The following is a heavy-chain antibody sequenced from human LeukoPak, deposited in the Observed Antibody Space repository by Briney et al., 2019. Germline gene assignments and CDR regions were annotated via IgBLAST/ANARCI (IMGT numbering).Heavy chain of an antibody. V-gene: IGHV3-7*01. Sequence: QAGGSLRLSCAASGFTFRNYWMTWVRQAPGKGLEWVANIKQDGSERNYVDSVKGRFTISRDNAKNSLYVQMNSLKVEDTAVYYCARGGSEMDYWGQGTLVTVSS. J-gene: IGHJ4*02. D-gene: IGHD3-10*01. CDR1: GFTFRNYW. CDR2: IKQDGSER. CDR3: ARGGSEMDY.